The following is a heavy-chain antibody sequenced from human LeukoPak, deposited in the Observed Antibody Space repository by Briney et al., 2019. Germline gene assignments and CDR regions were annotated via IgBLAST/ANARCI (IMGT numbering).Heavy chain of an antibody. V-gene: IGHV4-38-2*01. CDR3: ARSYIGLPYTYFDS. Sequence: PSEALYLTCVVSGYSINSGYYWGWIRPPPGKGLEWIGNIYHSGGTYYNPSLKSRVTISVDTSKSQSSLKLTSVTAADTAVYYCARSYIGLPYTYFDSWGQGTLVTVSS. D-gene: IGHD4-11*01. J-gene: IGHJ4*02. CDR1: GYSINSGYY. CDR2: IYHSGGT.